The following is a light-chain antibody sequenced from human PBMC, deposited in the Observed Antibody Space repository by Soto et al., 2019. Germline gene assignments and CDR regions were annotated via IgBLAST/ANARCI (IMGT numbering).Light chain of an antibody. CDR3: QQYYTSWWT. Sequence: DIVMTQSPESLAVSLGERATINCKSSQSVLYSSNNKNYLAWYQQKPGQPPKLLISWASTRESGVPDRFSGSGSATDFTLTISSLQAADVAVYYCQQYYTSWWTFGQGTKLEIK. CDR1: QSVLYSSNNKNY. V-gene: IGKV4-1*01. CDR2: WAS. J-gene: IGKJ2*02.